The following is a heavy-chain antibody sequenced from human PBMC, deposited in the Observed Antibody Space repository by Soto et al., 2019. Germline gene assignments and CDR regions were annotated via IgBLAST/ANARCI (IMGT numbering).Heavy chain of an antibody. D-gene: IGHD6-6*01. CDR3: ARWGGSSASDYYYGMYV. CDR1: GGTFSSYA. J-gene: IGHJ6*02. CDR2: IIPIFGTA. Sequence: QVQLVQSGAEVKKPGSSVKVSCKASGGTFSSYAISWVRQAPGQGLEWMGGIIPIFGTANYAQKFQGKVTITADESTSTAYMELSSLRSEDTAVYDCARWGGSSASDYYYGMYVWGQGTMVTVAS. V-gene: IGHV1-69*01.